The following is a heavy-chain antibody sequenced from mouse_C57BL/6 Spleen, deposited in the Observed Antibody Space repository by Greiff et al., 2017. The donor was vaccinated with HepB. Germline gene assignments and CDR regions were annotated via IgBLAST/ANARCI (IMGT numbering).Heavy chain of an antibody. Sequence: QVQLQQSGAELAKPGASVKLSCKASGYTFTSYWMHWVKQRPGQGLEWIGYINPSSGYTKYNQKFKDKATLTAAKSSNTAYMQLSSLTYEDSAVYYCARGYGSSYVGYFAVWGTGTTVTVSS. CDR3: ARGYGSSYVGYFAV. J-gene: IGHJ1*03. CDR2: INPSSGYT. V-gene: IGHV1-7*01. D-gene: IGHD1-1*01. CDR1: GYTFTSYW.